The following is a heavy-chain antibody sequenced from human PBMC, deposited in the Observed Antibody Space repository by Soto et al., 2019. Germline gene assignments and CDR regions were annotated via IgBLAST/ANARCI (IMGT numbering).Heavy chain of an antibody. CDR1: GGSISSSSYY. CDR2: IYYSGST. J-gene: IGHJ3*02. D-gene: IGHD2-15*01. Sequence: SETLSLTCTVSGGSISSSSYYWGWIRQPPGKGLEWIGSIYYSGSTYYNPSLKSRVTISVDTSKNQFSLKLSSVTAADTAVYYCARGNFILIEHPRLGRPRYCSGGSCYAFDIWGQGTMVTVSS. CDR3: ARGNFILIEHPRLGRPRYCSGGSCYAFDI. V-gene: IGHV4-39*07.